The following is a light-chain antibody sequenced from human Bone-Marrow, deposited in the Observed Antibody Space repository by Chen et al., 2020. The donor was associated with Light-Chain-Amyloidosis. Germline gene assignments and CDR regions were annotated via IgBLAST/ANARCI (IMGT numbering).Light chain of an antibody. CDR2: GSS. J-gene: IGKJ4*01. CDR3: QQYGTSPLT. Sequence: EIVLTQSPGTLSLSPGEGANLPCRASQTISSNYLTWYQQKFGQAPRLLIYGSSSRATGIPDRFTGSESGTDFTLTINRLETEDFETYYCQQYGTSPLTFGGGTKVEIK. V-gene: IGKV3-20*01. CDR1: QTISSNY.